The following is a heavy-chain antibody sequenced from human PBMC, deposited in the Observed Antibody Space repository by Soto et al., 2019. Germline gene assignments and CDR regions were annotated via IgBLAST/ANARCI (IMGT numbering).Heavy chain of an antibody. D-gene: IGHD5-12*01. CDR2: INPNSGGT. V-gene: IGHV1-2*02. CDR1: GYTFTGYY. J-gene: IGHJ5*02. Sequence: ASVKVSCKASGYTFTGYYMHWVRQAPGQGLEWMGWINPNSGGTNYAQKFQGRVTMTTDTSTSTAYMELRSLRSDDTAVYYCARDGGCRDGYTVGCNWFDPWGQGTLVTVSS. CDR3: ARDGGCRDGYTVGCNWFDP.